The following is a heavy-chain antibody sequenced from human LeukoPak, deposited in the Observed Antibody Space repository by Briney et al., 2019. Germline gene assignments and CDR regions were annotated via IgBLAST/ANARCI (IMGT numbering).Heavy chain of an antibody. Sequence: ASVKVSCKASGYTFTGYYMHWVRQGPGQGLEWMGWINPNSGGTNYAQKFQGRVTMTRDTSLSTAYMELSRLGSDEPAVYYCANADVLYYYYMDVWGKGTTVTISS. D-gene: IGHD2-8*01. V-gene: IGHV1-2*02. CDR1: GYTFTGYY. J-gene: IGHJ6*03. CDR3: ANADVLYYYYMDV. CDR2: INPNSGGT.